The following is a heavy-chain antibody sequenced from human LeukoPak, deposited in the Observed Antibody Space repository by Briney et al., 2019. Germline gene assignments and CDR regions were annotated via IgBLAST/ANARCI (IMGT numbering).Heavy chain of an antibody. V-gene: IGHV4-38-2*02. D-gene: IGHD2-15*01. CDR3: ASFYCSGGSCYQYYYYYYMDV. J-gene: IGHJ6*03. CDR1: GYSISSGYY. Sequence: PSETLSLTCTVSGYSISSGYYWGWIRQPPGKELEWIGIIYYSGSTYSNPSLRSRVTISVDTSKNQFSLKLSSVTAADTAVYYCASFYCSGGSCYQYYYYYYMDVWGKGTTVTISS. CDR2: IYYSGST.